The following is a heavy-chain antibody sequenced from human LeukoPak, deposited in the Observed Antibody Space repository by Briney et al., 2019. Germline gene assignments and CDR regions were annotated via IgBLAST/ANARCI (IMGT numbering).Heavy chain of an antibody. Sequence: PSESLSLTCTVSGGSISSGTYYWAWIRQPPGKGLEWIGTIYHSGSTYDNPSLGSLAIITVDTSKNQFSLNLTSLTAADTAVYYCARDRKYYYPMDVWGKGTTVTVSS. J-gene: IGHJ6*03. CDR1: GGSISSGTYY. V-gene: IGHV4-39*07. D-gene: IGHD1-14*01. CDR2: IYHSGST. CDR3: ARDRKYYYPMDV.